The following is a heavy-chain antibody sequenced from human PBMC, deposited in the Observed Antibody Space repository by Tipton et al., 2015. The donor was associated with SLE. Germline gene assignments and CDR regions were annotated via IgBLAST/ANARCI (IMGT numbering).Heavy chain of an antibody. D-gene: IGHD2-15*01. J-gene: IGHJ5*01. Sequence: SLRLSCAASGFTFSSYAMHWVRQAPGKGLEWVSVIYRGGTTYYADSVKGRFTMSRDNSKNTIYLQMNSLTSEDTALYFCAKESVGAATAFDPWGQGTLVTVSS. CDR1: GFTFSSYA. CDR3: AKESVGAATAFDP. CDR2: IYRGGTT. V-gene: IGHV3-23*03.